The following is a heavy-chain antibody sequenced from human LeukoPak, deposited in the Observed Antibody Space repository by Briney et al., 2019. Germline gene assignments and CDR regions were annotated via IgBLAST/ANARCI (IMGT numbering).Heavy chain of an antibody. V-gene: IGHV2-70*11. J-gene: IGHJ6*03. D-gene: IGHD6-19*01. CDR3: ARNIAVAGQYYYYMDV. CDR1: GFSLSTSGMC. Sequence: SGPTLVNPTQTLTLTCTFSGFSLSTSGMCVSWIRQPPGKALEWLARIDWDDDKYYSTSLKTRLTISKDTSKNQVVLTMTNMDPVDTATYYCARNIAVAGQYYYYMDVWGKGTTVTVSS. CDR2: IDWDDDK.